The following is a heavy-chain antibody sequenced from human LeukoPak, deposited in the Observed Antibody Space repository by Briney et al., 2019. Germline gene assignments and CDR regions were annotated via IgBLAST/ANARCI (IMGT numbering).Heavy chain of an antibody. CDR2: ISSSSSYI. D-gene: IGHD2-15*01. V-gene: IGHV3-21*04. Sequence: GGSLRLSCAVSGFTFSSYSMNWVRQAPGKGLEWVSSISSSSSYIYYADSVKGRFTISRDNAKNSLYLQMNSLRAEDTAVYYCARGTYCSGGSCYSFDYWGQGTLVTVSS. J-gene: IGHJ4*02. CDR3: ARGTYCSGGSCYSFDY. CDR1: GFTFSSYS.